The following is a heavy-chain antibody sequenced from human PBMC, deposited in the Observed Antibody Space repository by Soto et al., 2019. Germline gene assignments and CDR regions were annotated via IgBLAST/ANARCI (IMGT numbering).Heavy chain of an antibody. J-gene: IGHJ3*02. CDR1: GGTFSSYV. CDR3: ARDRRYYDSSGYYFGAFDI. D-gene: IGHD3-22*01. V-gene: IGHV1-69*13. CDR2: IIPIFGTA. Sequence: GASVKVSCKASGGTFSSYVISWVRQAPGQGLEWMGGIIPIFGTANYAQKFQGRVTITADESTSTAYMELSSLRSEDTAVYYCARDRRYYDSSGYYFGAFDIWGQGTMVTVSS.